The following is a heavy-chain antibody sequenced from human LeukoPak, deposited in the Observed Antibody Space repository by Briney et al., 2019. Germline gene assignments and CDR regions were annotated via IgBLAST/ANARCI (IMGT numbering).Heavy chain of an antibody. CDR3: AVLYSSSWAHDY. CDR2: ISGSGGST. J-gene: IGHJ4*02. Sequence: GGSLRLSCAASGFTFSSNSMNWVRQAPGKGLQWVSAISGSGGSTYYADSVKGRFTISRDNSKNTLYLQMNSLRAEDTAVYYCAVLYSSSWAHDYWGQGTLVTVSS. D-gene: IGHD6-13*01. CDR1: GFTFSSNS. V-gene: IGHV3-23*01.